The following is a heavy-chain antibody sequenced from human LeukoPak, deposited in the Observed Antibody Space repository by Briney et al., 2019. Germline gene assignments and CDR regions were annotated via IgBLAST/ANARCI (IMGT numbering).Heavy chain of an antibody. CDR3: ARGSGSGWVFDP. CDR2: MNPNSGNT. D-gene: IGHD6-19*01. CDR1: D. V-gene: IGHV1-8*03. Sequence: DINWVRQATGQGIEWMGWMNPNSGNTGYAQKFQGRVTITRNTSISTAYMELSSLRSEDTAVYYCARGSGSGWVFDPWGQGTLVTVSS. J-gene: IGHJ5*02.